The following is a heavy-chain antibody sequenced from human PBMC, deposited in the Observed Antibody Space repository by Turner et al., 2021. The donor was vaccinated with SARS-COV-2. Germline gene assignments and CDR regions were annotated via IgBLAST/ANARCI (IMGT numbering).Heavy chain of an antibody. J-gene: IGHJ4*02. CDR2: ISGSGGST. V-gene: IGHV3-23*01. D-gene: IGHD3-22*01. Sequence: EVQLLESGGGLVQPGGSLRLSCAASGFTFSSYAMSWVRQAPGKGLEWVSTISGSGGSTYYADSVKGRFTISRDNSKNTLYLQMNSLRAEDTAVYYCAKNVMAMIVVVITLFDYWGQGTLVTVSS. CDR1: GFTFSSYA. CDR3: AKNVMAMIVVVITLFDY.